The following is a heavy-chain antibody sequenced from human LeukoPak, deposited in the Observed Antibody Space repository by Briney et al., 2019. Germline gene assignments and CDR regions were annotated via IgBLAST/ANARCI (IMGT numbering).Heavy chain of an antibody. V-gene: IGHV4-59*01. Sequence: PSEPLSLTCTVSGGSISSYYWSWIRQPPGKGLEWIGYIFYTGSTNYNPSLKSRVTISVDTSKNQFSLKLSSVTAADTAVYYCARDLSRAFDIWGQGTVVTVSS. CDR1: GGSISSYY. J-gene: IGHJ3*02. CDR2: IFYTGST. CDR3: ARDLSRAFDI.